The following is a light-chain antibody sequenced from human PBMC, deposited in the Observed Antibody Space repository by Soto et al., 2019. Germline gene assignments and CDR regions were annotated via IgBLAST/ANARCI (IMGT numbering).Light chain of an antibody. Sequence: QSALTQPAAVSGSPGHSITISCTGTSSDVGNYNFVSWYQQHPGKAPKLLIYDVTSRPSGVSNRFSGSKSGNTASLTISGLQAEDEADYYCSSYTRSNTWVFGRGTKLTVL. J-gene: IGLJ3*02. V-gene: IGLV2-14*03. CDR1: SSDVGNYNF. CDR3: SSYTRSNTWV. CDR2: DVT.